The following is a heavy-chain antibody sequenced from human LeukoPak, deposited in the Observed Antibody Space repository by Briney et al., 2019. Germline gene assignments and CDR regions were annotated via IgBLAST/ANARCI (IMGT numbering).Heavy chain of an antibody. D-gene: IGHD2-21*01. CDR3: ARMTPDSPSFDY. Sequence: SGPALVKPTQTLTLTCTFSGFSLSTREMCVAWIRQPPGKALEWLARIDWDDDKFYSTSLKTRLPISKDTSKNQVVLTMTNVDPVDTATYYCARMTPDSPSFDYWGQGTLVTVSS. CDR2: IDWDDDK. CDR1: GFSLSTREMC. V-gene: IGHV2-70*17. J-gene: IGHJ4*02.